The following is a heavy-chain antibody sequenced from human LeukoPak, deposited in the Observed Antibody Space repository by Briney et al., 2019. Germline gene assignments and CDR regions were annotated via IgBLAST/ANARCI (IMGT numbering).Heavy chain of an antibody. V-gene: IGHV1-24*01. Sequence: ASVKVSCKASGYTFTSYYMHWVRQAPGKGLEWMGGFDPEDGETIYAQKFQGRVTMTEDTSTDTAYMELSSLRSEDTAVYYCATGGGYSYGFRYYGMDVWGQGTTVTVSS. D-gene: IGHD5-18*01. CDR3: ATGGGYSYGFRYYGMDV. CDR1: GYTFTSYY. J-gene: IGHJ6*02. CDR2: FDPEDGET.